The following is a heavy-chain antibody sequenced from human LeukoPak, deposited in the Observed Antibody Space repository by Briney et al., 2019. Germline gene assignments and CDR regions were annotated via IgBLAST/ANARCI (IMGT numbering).Heavy chain of an antibody. CDR1: GGSISSYY. V-gene: IGHV4-59*08. D-gene: IGHD2-2*01. CDR3: ARHFSDAYRGSSYRFDY. Sequence: SETLSLTCTVPGGSISSYYWSWLRQPPGKVLEWIGYKYYSGNTNYNPSLKSRVTTSVDTSKNQFSLKLSSVTAADTAVYYCARHFSDAYRGSSYRFDYWGQGTLVTVSS. J-gene: IGHJ4*02. CDR2: KYYSGNT.